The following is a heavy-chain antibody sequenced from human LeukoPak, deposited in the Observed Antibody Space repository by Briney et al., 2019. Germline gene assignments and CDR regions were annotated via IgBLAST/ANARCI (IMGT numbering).Heavy chain of an antibody. Sequence: GGSLRLSCAASGFTVSSNYMSWVRQAPGKGLEWVSVIYSGGSTYYADSVKGRFTISRDNSKNTLYLQMNSLRAEDTAVYYCARASSSGGGYFDYWGQGTLVTVSS. J-gene: IGHJ4*02. CDR3: ARASSSGGGYFDY. CDR1: GFTVSSNY. V-gene: IGHV3-53*01. D-gene: IGHD6-6*01. CDR2: IYSGGST.